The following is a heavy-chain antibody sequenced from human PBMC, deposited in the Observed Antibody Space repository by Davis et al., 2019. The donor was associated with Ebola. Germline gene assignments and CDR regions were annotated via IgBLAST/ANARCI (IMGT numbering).Heavy chain of an antibody. CDR1: GYTFTSYG. D-gene: IGHD2-8*01. CDR3: AKEPGYCTNGVCYSDPHDNYFDY. CDR2: ISAYNGNT. V-gene: IGHV1-18*01. J-gene: IGHJ4*02. Sequence: ASVKVSCKASGYTFTSYGISWVRQAPGQGLEWMGWISAYNGNTNYAQKLQGRVTMTTDTSTSTAYMELRSLRSDDTAVYYCAKEPGYCTNGVCYSDPHDNYFDYWGQGTLVTVSS.